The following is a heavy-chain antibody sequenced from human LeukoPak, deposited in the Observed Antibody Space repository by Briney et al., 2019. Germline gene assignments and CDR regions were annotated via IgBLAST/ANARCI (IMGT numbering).Heavy chain of an antibody. Sequence: SHTLSLTCTVSGGSISSSTYYWGWIRQPPGKGLELIGSIYYYGSTYYNPSLKSRVTMSVDTSKSKFSLKLSSVTAEDTAVYYCARHAGGDTAMPFDYWGQGTLVTVSS. CDR2: IYYYGST. D-gene: IGHD5-18*01. CDR1: GGSISSSTYY. CDR3: ARHAGGDTAMPFDY. V-gene: IGHV4-39*01. J-gene: IGHJ4*02.